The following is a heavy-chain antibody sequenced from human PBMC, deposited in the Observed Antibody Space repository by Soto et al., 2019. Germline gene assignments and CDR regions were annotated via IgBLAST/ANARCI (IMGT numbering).Heavy chain of an antibody. Sequence: EVQLLESGGGLVQPGGYLRLSCAASGFTFSSYTMNWVRQAPGKGLEWVSGINSGGRTYYADSVKGRFTISRDDSKNTLYLQIISLRAEDTAVYYCAKDLRPDGVWDFDYWGQGTLVTVSS. D-gene: IGHD4-17*01. CDR3: AKDLRPDGVWDFDY. V-gene: IGHV3-23*01. CDR2: INSGGRT. CDR1: GFTFSSYT. J-gene: IGHJ4*02.